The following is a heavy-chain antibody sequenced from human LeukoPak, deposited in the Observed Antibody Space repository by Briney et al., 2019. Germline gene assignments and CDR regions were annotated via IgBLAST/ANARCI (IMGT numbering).Heavy chain of an antibody. CDR1: GGSISSYY. Sequence: SETLSLTCTVSGGSISSYYWSWIRQPPGRGLEWIGYIYTSGGTNYIPSLKGRVTISIDTSKNQFSLKLSSVTAADSAVYYCARLTRLSTSPDRYYLDYWGQGTLVTVSS. D-gene: IGHD6-6*01. CDR3: ARLTRLSTSPDRYYLDY. J-gene: IGHJ4*02. V-gene: IGHV4-4*09. CDR2: IYTSGGT.